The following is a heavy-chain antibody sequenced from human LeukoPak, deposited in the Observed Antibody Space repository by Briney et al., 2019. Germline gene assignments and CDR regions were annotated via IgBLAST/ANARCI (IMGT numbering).Heavy chain of an antibody. D-gene: IGHD5-18*01. J-gene: IGHJ4*02. CDR3: ARDWFIQLHDY. CDR1: GFTFSSYW. Sequence: PGGSLRLSCAASGFTFSSYWMSWVRQAPGKGLEWVATIRQDGSQKYYVDSVKGRFTISRDNAKNSLYLQMNSLRAEDTAVYYCARDWFIQLHDYWGQGTLVTVSS. CDR2: IRQDGSQK. V-gene: IGHV3-7*01.